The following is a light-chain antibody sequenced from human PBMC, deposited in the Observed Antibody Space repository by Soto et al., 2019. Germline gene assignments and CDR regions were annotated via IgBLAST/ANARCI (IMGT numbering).Light chain of an antibody. Sequence: EIVLTQSPGTLSLSPGERATLSCRASHSFSSNFLAWYQQKPGQAPRLLIYGASSRAPGIPDRFSGRGSGTDFTLTITRLEPEDFAVYYCQHYGSSPGLTFGGGAKVEIK. CDR3: QHYGSSPGLT. V-gene: IGKV3-20*01. CDR2: GAS. CDR1: HSFSSNF. J-gene: IGKJ4*01.